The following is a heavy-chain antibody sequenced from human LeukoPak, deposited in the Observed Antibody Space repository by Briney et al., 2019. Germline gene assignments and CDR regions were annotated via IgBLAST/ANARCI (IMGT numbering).Heavy chain of an antibody. CDR2: INHSGST. D-gene: IGHD3-10*01. J-gene: IGHJ6*03. V-gene: IGHV4-34*01. CDR3: ARVPRRWVFGQIGGAKRDHYYYYMDV. CDR1: GGSFSGYY. Sequence: PSETLSLTCAVYGGSFSGYYWSWIRQPPGKGLEWIGEINHSGSTNYNPSLKSRVTISVDTSKNQFSLKLSSVTAADTAVYYCARVPRRWVFGQIGGAKRDHYYYYMDVWGKGTTVTVSS.